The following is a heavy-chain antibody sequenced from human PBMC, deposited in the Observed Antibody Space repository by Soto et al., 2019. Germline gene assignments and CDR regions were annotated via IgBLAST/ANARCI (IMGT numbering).Heavy chain of an antibody. CDR1: GVSISSGGYY. J-gene: IGHJ6*02. Sequence: SETLSLTCTVSGVSISSGGYYWSWIRQHPGKGLEWIGYIYYSGSTYYNPSLKSRVTTSVDTSKNQFSLKLSSVTAADTAVYYCARDYSGSRGYYYYGMDVWGQGTTVTVSS. D-gene: IGHD1-26*01. V-gene: IGHV4-31*03. CDR2: IYYSGST. CDR3: ARDYSGSRGYYYYGMDV.